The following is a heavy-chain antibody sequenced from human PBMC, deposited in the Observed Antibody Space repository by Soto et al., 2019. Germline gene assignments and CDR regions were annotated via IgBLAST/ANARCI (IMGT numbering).Heavy chain of an antibody. Sequence: QITLKESGPTLVKPTQTLTLTCTFSGFSLTTRGVGVGWIRQPPGKALECLALIYWDDDKRYSPSLQSRLSITKDTSKNQVVLTMPNVDPVDTATYYCAHIPNYYQYAWFDPWGQGTLVSVSS. CDR3: AHIPNYYQYAWFDP. D-gene: IGHD3-16*01. CDR2: IYWDDDK. CDR1: GFSLTTRGVG. J-gene: IGHJ5*02. V-gene: IGHV2-5*02.